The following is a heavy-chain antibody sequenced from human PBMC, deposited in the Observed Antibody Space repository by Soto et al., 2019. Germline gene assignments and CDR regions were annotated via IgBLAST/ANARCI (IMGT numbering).Heavy chain of an antibody. CDR3: ARGYCSSTSCYLQSYYYYYYMDV. D-gene: IGHD2-2*01. J-gene: IGHJ6*03. Sequence: NVDWQRAGYTCSAEWMEWLRKEPGQGLEWMGIINPSGGSTSYAQKFQGRVTMTRDTSTSTVYMELSSLRSEDTAVYYCARGYCSSTSCYLQSYYYYYYMDVWGKGTTVTVSS. V-gene: IGHV1-46*03. CDR2: INPSGGST. CDR1: GYTCSAEW.